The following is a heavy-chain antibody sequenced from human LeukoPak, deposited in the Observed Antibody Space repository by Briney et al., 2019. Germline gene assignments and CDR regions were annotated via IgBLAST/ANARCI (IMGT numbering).Heavy chain of an antibody. CDR2: TSGSGGST. D-gene: IGHD3-22*01. CDR1: GFTFSSYA. V-gene: IGHV3-23*01. CDR3: AKGPDYYDSSGYPD. J-gene: IGHJ4*02. Sequence: GGSLRLSCAASGFTFSSYAMSWVRQAPGKGLEWVSATSGSGGSTYYADSVKGRFTISRDNSKNTLYMQMNSLRAEDTAVYYCAKGPDYYDSSGYPDWGQGTLVTVSS.